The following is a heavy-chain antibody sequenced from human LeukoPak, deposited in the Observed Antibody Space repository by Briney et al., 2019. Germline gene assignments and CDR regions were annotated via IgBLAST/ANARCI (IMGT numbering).Heavy chain of an antibody. D-gene: IGHD4-23*01. V-gene: IGHV3-30*18. CDR1: GFTFSSYG. Sequence: GGSLRLSCAASGFTFSSYGMHWVRQAPGKGLEWVAVISYDGSNKYCADSVKGRFTISRDNSKNTLYLQMNSLRAEDTAVYYCAKDTGRGGNPGSPYYYYYGMDVWGQGTTVTVSS. J-gene: IGHJ6*02. CDR2: ISYDGSNK. CDR3: AKDTGRGGNPGSPYYYYYGMDV.